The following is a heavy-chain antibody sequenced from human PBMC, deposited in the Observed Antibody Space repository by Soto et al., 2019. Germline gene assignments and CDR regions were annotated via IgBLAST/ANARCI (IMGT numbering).Heavy chain of an antibody. CDR1: GGTFSSYA. J-gene: IGHJ4*02. CDR2: IIPIFGTA. D-gene: IGHD3-3*01. V-gene: IGHV1-69*06. CDR3: ASVPGDFWSGYYLN. Sequence: SVKVSCKASGGTFSSYAISWVRQAPGQGLEWMGGIIPIFGTANYAQKFQGRVTITADKSTSTAYMELSSLRSEDTAVYYCASVPGDFWSGYYLNWGQGTLVTVSS.